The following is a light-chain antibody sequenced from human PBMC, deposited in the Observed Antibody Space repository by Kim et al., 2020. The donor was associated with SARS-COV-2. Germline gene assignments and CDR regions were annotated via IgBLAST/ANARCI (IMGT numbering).Light chain of an antibody. V-gene: IGKV1-5*03. CDR3: QQYNSYPYT. CDR1: KNISSG. Sequence: SASLGNQGTIPFRGSKNISSGLAWYQQKPGKAPMVLIQKASSLESGVPSRFSGSESGTEFPLTISSLQPDDFATYYCQQYNSYPYTFGQGTKLEIK. J-gene: IGKJ2*01. CDR2: KAS.